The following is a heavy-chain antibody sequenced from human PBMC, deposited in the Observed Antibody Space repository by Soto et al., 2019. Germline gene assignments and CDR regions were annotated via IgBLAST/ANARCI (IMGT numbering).Heavy chain of an antibody. CDR3: AKDAKDIVVVPAAMFDP. V-gene: IGHV3-23*01. CDR2: ISGSGGST. CDR1: GFTFSSYA. J-gene: IGHJ5*02. D-gene: IGHD2-2*01. Sequence: PGGSLRLSCAASGFTFSSYAMSWVRQAPGKXLEWVSAISGSGGSTYYADSVKGRFTISRDNSKNTLYLQMNSLRAEDTAVYYCAKDAKDIVVVPAAMFDPWGQGTLVTVSS.